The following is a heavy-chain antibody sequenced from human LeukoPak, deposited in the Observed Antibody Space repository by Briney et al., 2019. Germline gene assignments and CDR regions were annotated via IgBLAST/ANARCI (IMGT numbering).Heavy chain of an antibody. Sequence: GGSLRLSCEASGFTFRNYDMNWVRQAPGKGLEWVSGILNSGESTYYTDSVKGRFTISRDNSKNTLYVQMNSLRAEDTAVYYCVSSCTSTSCYVPAYWGQGTLVTVSS. CDR3: VSSCTSTSCYVPAY. CDR1: GFTFRNYD. CDR2: ILNSGEST. D-gene: IGHD2-2*01. V-gene: IGHV3-23*01. J-gene: IGHJ4*02.